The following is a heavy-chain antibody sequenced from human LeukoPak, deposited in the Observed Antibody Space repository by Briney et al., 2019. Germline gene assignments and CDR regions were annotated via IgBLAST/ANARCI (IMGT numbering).Heavy chain of an antibody. J-gene: IGHJ4*02. CDR2: IIPILGIA. D-gene: IGHD2-15*01. CDR1: GYTFTGYY. Sequence: SVKVSCKASGYTFTGYYMHWVRQAPGQGLEWMGRIIPILGIANYAQKFQGRVTITADKSTSTAYMELSSLRSEDTAVYYCARLMVAANIGYCSGGSCYSSDYWGQGTLVTVSS. V-gene: IGHV1-69*02. CDR3: ARLMVAANIGYCSGGSCYSSDY.